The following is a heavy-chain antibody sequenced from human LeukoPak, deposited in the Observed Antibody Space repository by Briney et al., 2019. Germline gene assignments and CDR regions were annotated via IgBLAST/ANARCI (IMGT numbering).Heavy chain of an antibody. V-gene: IGHV1-2*02. Sequence: ASVKVSCKAPGYTFTAYYVHWVRQAPGHGLEWMGWINPNSGGSNYSQSFQGRVTMTRDTSISTAYMELSRLRSDDTALYYCARDLVRMGTAAAGTGFDYWGQGTLVTVSS. D-gene: IGHD6-13*01. J-gene: IGHJ4*01. CDR3: ARDLVRMGTAAAGTGFDY. CDR2: INPNSGGS. CDR1: GYTFTAYY.